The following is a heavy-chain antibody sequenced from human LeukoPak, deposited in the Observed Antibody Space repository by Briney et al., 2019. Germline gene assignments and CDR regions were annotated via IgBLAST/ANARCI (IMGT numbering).Heavy chain of an antibody. D-gene: IGHD2-21*02. CDR2: INHSGST. Sequence: SETLSLTCAVYGGSFSGYYWSWIRQPPGKGLEWIGEINHSGSTNYNPSLKSRVTISVDTSKNQFSLKLSSVTAADTAVYYCARVRAYCGGDCYNPYYYYGMDVWGQGTTVTVSS. CDR1: GGSFSGYY. J-gene: IGHJ6*02. V-gene: IGHV4-34*01. CDR3: ARVRAYCGGDCYNPYYYYGMDV.